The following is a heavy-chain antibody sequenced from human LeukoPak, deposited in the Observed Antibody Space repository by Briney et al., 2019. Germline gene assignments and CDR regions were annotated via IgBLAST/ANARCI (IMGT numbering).Heavy chain of an antibody. V-gene: IGHV3-74*01. CDR1: GFTFSSYW. Sequence: AGGSLRLSCAASGFTFSSYWMHWVRQAPGKGLVWVSRINSDGSSTTYADFLKGRFTISRDNAKSTLYLQMNSLRAEDTAVYYCARGYSGYFYYWGQGTLVTVSS. CDR2: INSDGSST. J-gene: IGHJ4*02. D-gene: IGHD5-12*01. CDR3: ARGYSGYFYY.